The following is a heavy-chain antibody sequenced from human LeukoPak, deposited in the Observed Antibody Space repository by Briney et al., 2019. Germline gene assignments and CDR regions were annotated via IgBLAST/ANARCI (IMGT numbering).Heavy chain of an antibody. CDR2: IKQDGSEK. V-gene: IGHV3-7*01. D-gene: IGHD3-3*01. Sequence: PGGSLRLSCAASGFTFSSYAMSWVRQAPGKGLEWVANIKQDGSEKYYVDSVKGRFTISRDNAKNSLYLQMNSLRAEDTAVYYCARDGRSFDYWGQGTLVTVSS. J-gene: IGHJ4*02. CDR1: GFTFSSYA. CDR3: ARDGRSFDY.